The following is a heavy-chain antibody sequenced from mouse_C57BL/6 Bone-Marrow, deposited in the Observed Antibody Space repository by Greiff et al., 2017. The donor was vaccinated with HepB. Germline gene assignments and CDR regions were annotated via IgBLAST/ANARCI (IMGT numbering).Heavy chain of an antibody. CDR3: ARGGGYCYYFDY. CDR1: GFTFSSYT. V-gene: IGHV5-9*01. CDR2: ISGGGGNT. Sequence: EVMLVESGGGLVKPGGSLKLSCAASGFTFSSYTMSWVRQTPEKRLEWVATISGGGGNTYYPDSVKGRFTISRDNAKNTLYLQMSSLRSEDTALYYCARGGGYCYYFDYWGQGTTLTVSS. J-gene: IGHJ2*01. D-gene: IGHD2-3*01.